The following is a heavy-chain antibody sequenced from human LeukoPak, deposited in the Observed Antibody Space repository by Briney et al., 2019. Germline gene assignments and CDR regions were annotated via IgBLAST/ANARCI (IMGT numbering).Heavy chain of an antibody. J-gene: IGHJ4*02. CDR3: ARGDRSGSYKIYANY. D-gene: IGHD1-26*01. Sequence: EASVKVSCKASGHTFSRSYMHWVRQATGQGLEWMGWMNPNSGNTGYAQKFQGRVTMTRNTSISTAYMELSSLRSEDTAVYYCARGDRSGSYKIYANYWGQGTLVTVSS. V-gene: IGHV1-8*01. CDR1: GHTFSRSY. CDR2: MNPNSGNT.